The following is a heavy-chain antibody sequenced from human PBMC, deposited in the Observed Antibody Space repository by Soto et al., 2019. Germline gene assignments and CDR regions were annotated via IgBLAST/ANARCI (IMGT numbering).Heavy chain of an antibody. CDR3: ARSYCGDDCALDH. Sequence: GGSLRLSCAASGFIFSNYVMHWVRQAPGKGLEWVAVISYDGNSNHYADSVKGRFTISRDNSKSTLYVQMNSLRAEDKAVYYCARSYCGDDCALDHWGQGTLVTVSS. V-gene: IGHV3-30-3*01. D-gene: IGHD2-21*02. CDR1: GFIFSNYV. J-gene: IGHJ4*02. CDR2: ISYDGNSN.